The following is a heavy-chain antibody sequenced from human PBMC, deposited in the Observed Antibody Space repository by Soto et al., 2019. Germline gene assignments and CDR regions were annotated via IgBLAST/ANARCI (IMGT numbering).Heavy chain of an antibody. V-gene: IGHV4-39*01. J-gene: IGHJ4*02. CDR2: IYYSGST. Sequence: SETLSLTCTVSGGSISSSSYYWGWIRQPPGKGLEWIGSIYYSGSTYYNPSLKSRVTISVDTSKNQFSLKLSSVTAADTAVYYCARLADEAEDTIAAAGIVDYWGQGTLVTVSS. CDR3: ARLADEAEDTIAAAGIVDY. D-gene: IGHD6-13*01. CDR1: GGSISSSSYY.